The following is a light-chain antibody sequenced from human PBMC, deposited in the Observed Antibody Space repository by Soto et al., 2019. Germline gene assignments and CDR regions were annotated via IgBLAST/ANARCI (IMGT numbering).Light chain of an antibody. Sequence: QSVLTQPASVSGSPGQSITISCTGTSSDVGSYNLVSWYQQHPGKAPKLMIYEVTKRPSGVSNRFSGSKSGNTASLTISGLQAEDEGHYYCCSYAGSSSVVFGGGTKVTVL. V-gene: IGLV2-23*02. CDR2: EVT. CDR3: CSYAGSSSVV. J-gene: IGLJ2*01. CDR1: SSDVGSYNL.